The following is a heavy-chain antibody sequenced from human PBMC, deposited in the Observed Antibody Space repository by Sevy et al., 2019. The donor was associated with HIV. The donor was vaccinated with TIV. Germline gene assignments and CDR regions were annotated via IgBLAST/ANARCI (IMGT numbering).Heavy chain of an antibody. CDR1: GFTFGDYC. CDR2: IKSKAYGGTT. Sequence: GGSLRLSCTASGFTFGDYCMSWVRQAPGKGLEWISFIKSKAYGGTTGNAASVKGRFTISRDDSKSIAYLQMNSLQTEDTAVYFCTRWSGSQSIFDYWGRGTLVTVSS. J-gene: IGHJ4*02. V-gene: IGHV3-49*04. CDR3: TRWSGSQSIFDY. D-gene: IGHD1-26*01.